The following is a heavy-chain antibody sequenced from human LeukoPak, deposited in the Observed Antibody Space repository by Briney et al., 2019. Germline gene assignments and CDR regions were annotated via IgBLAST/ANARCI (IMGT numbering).Heavy chain of an antibody. CDR1: GGSIRSSSYY. CDR2: SSYSGST. V-gene: IGHV4-39*01. Sequence: SETLSLTCTVSGGSIRSSSYYWGWIRQPPGKGLEWIGSSSYSGSTHYNASLKSRVTIFVETSKNQFSLNLSSVTAADTAVYYCATIQIMVVPATLNYWGQGTLVTVSS. J-gene: IGHJ4*02. D-gene: IGHD2-15*01. CDR3: ATIQIMVVPATLNY.